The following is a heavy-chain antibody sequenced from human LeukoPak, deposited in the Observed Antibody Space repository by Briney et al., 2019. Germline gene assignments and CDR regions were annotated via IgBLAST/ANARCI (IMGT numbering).Heavy chain of an antibody. J-gene: IGHJ5*02. CDR3: ARLPDCSGTSCYYWFDP. V-gene: IGHV5-51*01. CDR2: IYPGDSDT. CDR1: GYSFTSYW. Sequence: GESLKISCKGSGYSFTSYWIGWVRQMPGKGLEWMGIIYPGDSDTRYSPSFQGQVTISADKSISTAYLQWSSLKASDTAMYYCARLPDCSGTSCYYWFDPWGQGTLVTVSS. D-gene: IGHD2-2*01.